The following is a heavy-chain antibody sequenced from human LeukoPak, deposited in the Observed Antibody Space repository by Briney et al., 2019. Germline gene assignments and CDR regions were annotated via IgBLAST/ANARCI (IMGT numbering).Heavy chain of an antibody. V-gene: IGHV4-39*02. D-gene: IGHD3-9*01. CDR3: ARGVRYFDWLLGAFDY. J-gene: IGHJ4*02. CDR2: IYYSGST. CDR1: GGSISSSSYY. Sequence: SETLSLTRTVSGGSISSSSYYWGWIRQPPGKGLEWIGSIYYSGSTYYNPPLKSRVIISVDTSKNHFSLKLSSVTAADTAVYYCARGVRYFDWLLGAFDYWGQGTLVTVSS.